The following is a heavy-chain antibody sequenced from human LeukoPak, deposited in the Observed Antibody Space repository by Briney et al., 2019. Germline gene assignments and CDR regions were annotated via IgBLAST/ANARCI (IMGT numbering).Heavy chain of an antibody. V-gene: IGHV3-30*02. CDR3: ANDYGDYTDEYFQH. CDR1: GFTFSGYG. Sequence: PGGSLRLSCAASGFTFSGYGMHCVRQAPGKGLEWISFVRYDGSNKYYADSVKGRFTISRDNSKNTLYLEMNNLRVEDTAVYYCANDYGDYTDEYFQHWGQGTLVTVSS. D-gene: IGHD4-17*01. J-gene: IGHJ1*01. CDR2: VRYDGSNK.